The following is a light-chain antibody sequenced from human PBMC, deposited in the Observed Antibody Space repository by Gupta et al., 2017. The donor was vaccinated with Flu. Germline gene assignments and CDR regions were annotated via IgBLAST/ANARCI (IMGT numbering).Light chain of an antibody. CDR3: QQYYATLALT. CDR2: WAS. CDR1: SNSKNY. Sequence: SNSKNYVAWYQQKPGQPPKLLIYWASTRESGVPDRFNGSGSGTDFTLTISSLQAEDVAVYYCQQYYATLALTFGGGTKVEIK. V-gene: IGKV4-1*01. J-gene: IGKJ4*01.